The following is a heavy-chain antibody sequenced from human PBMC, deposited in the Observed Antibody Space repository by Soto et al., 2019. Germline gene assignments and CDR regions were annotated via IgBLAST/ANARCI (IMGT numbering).Heavy chain of an antibody. CDR2: ISGSGGTT. CDR1: GFTFENYA. J-gene: IGHJ6*02. Sequence: VGSLRLSCVASGFTFENYAMSWVRQAPGKGLEWVSAISGSGGTTYYSDSVKGRFTISRDNSKNTVYLQMNDLRVEDAAEYFCPKNSWAIFGVPAGEYYAMDVWGQGTTVTVS. V-gene: IGHV3-23*01. CDR3: PKNSWAIFGVPAGEYYAMDV. D-gene: IGHD3-3*01.